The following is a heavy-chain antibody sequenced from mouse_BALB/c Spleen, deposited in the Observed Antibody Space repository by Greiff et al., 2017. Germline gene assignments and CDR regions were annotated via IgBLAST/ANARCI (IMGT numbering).Heavy chain of an antibody. V-gene: IGHV1-7*01. CDR2: INPSTGYT. CDR1: GYTFTSYW. D-gene: IGHD1-1*01. Sequence: VQLVESGAELAKPGASVKMSCKASGYTFTSYWMHWVKQRPGQGLEWIGYINPSTGYTEYNQKFKDKATLTADKSSSTAYMQLSSLTSEDSAVYYCARSRDYGSSPFAYWGQGTLVTVSA. CDR3: ARSRDYGSSPFAY. J-gene: IGHJ3*01.